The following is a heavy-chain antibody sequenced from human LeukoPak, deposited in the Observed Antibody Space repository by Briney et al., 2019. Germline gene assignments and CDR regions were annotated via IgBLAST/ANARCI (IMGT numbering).Heavy chain of an antibody. Sequence: KDGESLKISCKGSGYSLTSYWIGWVRQMPGKGLEWMGIIYPGDSDTRYSPSFQGQVTISADKSISTAYLQWSSLKASDTAMYYCARQYYYDSSGKNAFDIWGQGTMVTVSS. D-gene: IGHD3-22*01. CDR3: ARQYYYDSSGKNAFDI. CDR1: GYSLTSYW. CDR2: IYPGDSDT. V-gene: IGHV5-51*01. J-gene: IGHJ3*02.